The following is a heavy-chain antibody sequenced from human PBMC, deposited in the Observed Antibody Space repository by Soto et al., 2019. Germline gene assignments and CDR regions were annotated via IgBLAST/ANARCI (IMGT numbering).Heavy chain of an antibody. J-gene: IGHJ4*02. CDR3: ARAAGQLLNYFDY. Sequence: SVKVSCKASGGTFSSYVISWVRQAPGQGLEWMGGIIALFGTANYAQKFQGRVTIAADESTSTVYMELSSLRSEDTAVYYCARAAGQLLNYFDYWGQGTLVTVSS. CDR2: IIALFGTA. CDR1: GGTFSSYV. V-gene: IGHV1-69*13. D-gene: IGHD1-1*01.